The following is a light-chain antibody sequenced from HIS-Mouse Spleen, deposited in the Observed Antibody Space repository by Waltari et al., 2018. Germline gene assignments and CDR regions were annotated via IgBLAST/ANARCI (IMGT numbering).Light chain of an antibody. V-gene: IGLV2-23*01. Sequence: QSALTQPASVSGSPGQSITISCTGTSSDVGSYNLVSWYQQHPGKAPKLMIYEGSKRRSGVSNRCSGSKSGNTASLTISGLQAEDEADYYGCSYAGSSTWVFGGGTKLTVL. J-gene: IGLJ3*02. CDR2: EGS. CDR1: SSDVGSYNL. CDR3: CSYAGSSTWV.